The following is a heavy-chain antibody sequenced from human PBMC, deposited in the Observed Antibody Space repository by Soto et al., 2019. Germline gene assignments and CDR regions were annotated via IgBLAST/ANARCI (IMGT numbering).Heavy chain of an antibody. D-gene: IGHD3-3*01. V-gene: IGHV4-34*01. CDR3: ARGSLLRFLGGYYYYYGMDV. J-gene: IGHJ6*02. Sequence: SETLSLTCAVYGGSFSGYYWSWIRQPPGKGLEWIGEINHSGSTNYNPSLKSRVTISVDTSKNQFSLKLSSVTAADTAVYYCARGSLLRFLGGYYYYYGMDVWGQGTTVTVSS. CDR2: INHSGST. CDR1: GGSFSGYY.